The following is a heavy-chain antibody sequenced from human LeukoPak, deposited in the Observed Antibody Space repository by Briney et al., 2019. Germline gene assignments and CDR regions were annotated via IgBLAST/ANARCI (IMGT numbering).Heavy chain of an antibody. CDR1: GGSFSDYY. D-gene: IGHD3-22*01. J-gene: IGHJ5*02. CDR2: VNHSGST. Sequence: SETLSLTCAVYGGSFSDYYWTWIRQPPGKGLEWIGEVNHSGSTNYNASLKSRVTISVDTSKSQFSLKLSSVTAADTAVYYCARGGSYYYDSSGSYSCFDPWGQGTLVTVSS. V-gene: IGHV4-34*01. CDR3: ARGGSYYYDSSGSYSCFDP.